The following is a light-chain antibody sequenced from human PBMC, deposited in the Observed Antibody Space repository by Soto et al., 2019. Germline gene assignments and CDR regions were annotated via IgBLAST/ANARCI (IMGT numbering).Light chain of an antibody. CDR1: QSVLYSSNNKNY. Sequence: DIVMTQSPDSLAVSLGERATINCKSSQSVLYSSNNKNYLAWYQQKPGQPPKLLIYWASTRESGVPDRFSGSGSGTDFTLTISSLQAEDVAFYYCQHYYISPLTFGQGTRLEIK. J-gene: IGKJ5*01. CDR2: WAS. V-gene: IGKV4-1*01. CDR3: QHYYISPLT.